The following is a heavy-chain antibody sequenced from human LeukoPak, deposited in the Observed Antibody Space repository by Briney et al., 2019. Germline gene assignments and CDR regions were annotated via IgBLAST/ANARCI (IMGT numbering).Heavy chain of an antibody. CDR2: ISAGSSTI. V-gene: IGHV3-48*02. CDR3: TRELRQYDAESFDL. J-gene: IGHJ1*01. Sequence: GGSLRLSCAASGFTFSSYRMNWVRQAPGKGLEWVSYISAGSSTIYYADSVKGRFTISRDNAKKSLYLQMDSLRDEDTAVYYCTRELRQYDAESFDLWGQGTLVAVSS. D-gene: IGHD1-1*01. CDR1: GFTFSSYR.